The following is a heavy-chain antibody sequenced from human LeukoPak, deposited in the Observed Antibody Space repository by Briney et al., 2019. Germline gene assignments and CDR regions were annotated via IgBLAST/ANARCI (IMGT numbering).Heavy chain of an antibody. Sequence: GGSLRLSRAASGFTFSNAWTSWVRQAPGKGLEWVGRIKSKTDGGTTDYAAPVKGRFTISRDDSKNTLYLQMNSLKTEDTAVYYCTTLVVVITGGDYWGQGTLVTVSS. J-gene: IGHJ4*02. CDR2: IKSKTDGGTT. V-gene: IGHV3-15*01. CDR3: TTLVVVITGGDY. D-gene: IGHD3-22*01. CDR1: GFTFSNAW.